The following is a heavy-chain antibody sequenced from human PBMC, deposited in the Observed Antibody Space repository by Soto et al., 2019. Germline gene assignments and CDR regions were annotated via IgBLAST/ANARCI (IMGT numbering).Heavy chain of an antibody. CDR3: ARAPSAGSGFYGMDV. CDR1: GFTFSSYG. J-gene: IGHJ6*02. Sequence: QVQLVESGGGVVQPGRSLRLSCAASGFTFSSYGMHWVRQAPGKGLEWVAVIWYDGSNKYYADSVKGRFTISRDNSKNTLYLQMNRLRAEDTAVYYCARAPSAGSGFYGMDVWGQGTTVTVSS. D-gene: IGHD6-19*01. CDR2: IWYDGSNK. V-gene: IGHV3-33*01.